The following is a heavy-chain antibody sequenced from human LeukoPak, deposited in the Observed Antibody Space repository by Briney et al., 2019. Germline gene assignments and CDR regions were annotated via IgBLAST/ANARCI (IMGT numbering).Heavy chain of an antibody. J-gene: IGHJ6*02. D-gene: IGHD2-15*01. V-gene: IGHV3-30*18. CDR2: VSYDGTDK. Sequence: GGSVRLSCAASGFTFSIYGMHWVRQAPGKGLEWVAVVSYDGTDKYYPDSVKGRFIISRDNSKNTIYLQMNSLRPEDTAVYYCAKDLGYRDYYAMDVWGQGTTVTVSS. CDR1: GFTFSIYG. CDR3: AKDLGYRDYYAMDV.